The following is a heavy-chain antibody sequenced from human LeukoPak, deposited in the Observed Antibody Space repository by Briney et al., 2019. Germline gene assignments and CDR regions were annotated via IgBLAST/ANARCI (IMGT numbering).Heavy chain of an antibody. Sequence: ASVKVSCKASGYTFTGYYMHWVRQAPGQGLEWMGWINPNSGGTNYAQKFQGRVTMTRDTSISTAYMELSRLRSDDTAVYYCARDPFAYSSGWYRFDYWGQGTLVTVSS. V-gene: IGHV1-2*02. CDR2: INPNSGGT. CDR3: ARDPFAYSSGWYRFDY. J-gene: IGHJ4*02. D-gene: IGHD6-19*01. CDR1: GYTFTGYY.